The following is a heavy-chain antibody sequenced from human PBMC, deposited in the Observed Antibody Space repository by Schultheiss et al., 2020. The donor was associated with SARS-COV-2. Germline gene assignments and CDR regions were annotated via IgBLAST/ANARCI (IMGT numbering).Heavy chain of an antibody. CDR2: INSDGSST. CDR3: ARGAWSVADPLFDY. CDR1: GFTFSSYW. V-gene: IGHV3-74*01. J-gene: IGHJ4*02. Sequence: GGSLRLSCAASGFTFSSYWMHWVRQAPGKGLVWVSRINSDGSSTSYADSVKGRFTISRDNSNNTLYLQMNSLRAEDTAVYYCARGAWSVADPLFDYWGQGTLVTVSS. D-gene: IGHD4-23*01.